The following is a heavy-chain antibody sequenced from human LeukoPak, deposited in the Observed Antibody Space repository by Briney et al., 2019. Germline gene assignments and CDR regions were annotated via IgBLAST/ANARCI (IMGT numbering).Heavy chain of an antibody. Sequence: ASVKVSCKASGGTFSSYAISWVRQAPGQGLEWMGRIIPILGIANYAQKFQGRVTITADKSTSTAYMELSSLRSEDTAVYYCARDWGCSSTSCSTGWFDPWGQGTLVTVSS. CDR3: ARDWGCSSTSCSTGWFDP. D-gene: IGHD2-2*01. V-gene: IGHV1-69*04. J-gene: IGHJ5*02. CDR1: GGTFSSYA. CDR2: IIPILGIA.